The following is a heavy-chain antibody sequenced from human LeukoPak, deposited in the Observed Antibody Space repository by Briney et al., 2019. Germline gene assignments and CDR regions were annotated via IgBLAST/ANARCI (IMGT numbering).Heavy chain of an antibody. CDR1: GYTFTSYY. J-gene: IGHJ4*02. Sequence: ASVKVSCKASGYTFTSYYMHWVRQAPGQGLEWMGIINPSGGSTSYAQKFQGRVTMTRDTSTSTVYMELSSLRSDDTAVYYCARDRGLGTAGFYWGQGTLVTVSS. D-gene: IGHD1/OR15-1a*01. V-gene: IGHV1-46*01. CDR2: INPSGGST. CDR3: ARDRGLGTAGFY.